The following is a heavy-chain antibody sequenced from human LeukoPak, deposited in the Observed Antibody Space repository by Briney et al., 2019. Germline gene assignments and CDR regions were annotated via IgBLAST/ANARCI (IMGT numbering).Heavy chain of an antibody. V-gene: IGHV3-30*02. CDR2: IRYDGSNK. Sequence: PGGSLRLSCAASRFTFSSYGMHWVRQAPGKGLEWVAFIRYDGSNKYYADSVKGRFTIYRDNSKNTLYLQMNSLRAEDTAIYYCAKDVGSSITARRAFDYWGQGSLVTVSS. J-gene: IGHJ4*02. CDR1: RFTFSSYG. CDR3: AKDVGSSITARRAFDY. D-gene: IGHD6-6*01.